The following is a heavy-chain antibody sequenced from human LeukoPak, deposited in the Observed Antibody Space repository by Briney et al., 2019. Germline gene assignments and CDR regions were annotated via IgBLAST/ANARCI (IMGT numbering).Heavy chain of an antibody. D-gene: IGHD2-2*01. CDR1: GGSFSGYH. V-gene: IGHV4-34*01. J-gene: IGHJ5*02. Sequence: PSETLSLTCAVYGGSFSGYHWSWIRQPPGKGLEWIGEINDGGGTNYNLSLKSRVTISADTSRNQFSLRLSSVTAADTALYYCARGGRGVPAARRFKPGNWFDPWAREPWSPSPQ. CDR3: ARGGRGVPAARRFKPGNWFDP. CDR2: INDGGGT.